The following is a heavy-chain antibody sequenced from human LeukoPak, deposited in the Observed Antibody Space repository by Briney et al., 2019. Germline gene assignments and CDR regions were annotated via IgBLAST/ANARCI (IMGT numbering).Heavy chain of an antibody. CDR1: GGSISSYY. Sequence: SETLSLTCTVSGGSISSYYWSWIRQPPGKGLEWIGYIYYSGSTNYNPSLKSRVTISVDTSKNQFSLKLSSVTAADTAVYYCARNDYYGSGSFSFDPWGQGTLVTVSS. CDR3: ARNDYYGSGSFSFDP. J-gene: IGHJ5*02. D-gene: IGHD3-10*01. V-gene: IGHV4-59*12. CDR2: IYYSGST.